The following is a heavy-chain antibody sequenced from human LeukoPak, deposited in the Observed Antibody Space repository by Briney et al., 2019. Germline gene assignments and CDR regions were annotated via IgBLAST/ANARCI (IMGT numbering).Heavy chain of an antibody. CDR3: ARTPAYSSGWYFDY. CDR1: GFTFSDYH. V-gene: IGHV3-11*04. CDR2: ISSSGSTI. D-gene: IGHD6-19*01. J-gene: IGHJ4*02. Sequence: GGSLRLSCAASGFTFSDYHMSWIRQAPGKGLEWVSYISSSGSTIYYADSVKGRLTISRDNAKNSLYLQMNSLRAEDTAVYYCARTPAYSSGWYFDYWGQGTLVTVSS.